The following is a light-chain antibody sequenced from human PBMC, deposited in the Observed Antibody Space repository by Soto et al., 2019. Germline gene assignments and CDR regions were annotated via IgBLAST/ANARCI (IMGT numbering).Light chain of an antibody. J-gene: IGLJ2*01. Sequence: HSVLTQPPSVSAAPGQKVTISCSGSSSNIGNNYVSWYQQLPGTAPKFLIYDNSKRPSGIPDRFSGSKSGTSATLDITGRQTGDEADYYCGAWDSSLSGVVFGGGTKLTVL. CDR3: GAWDSSLSGVV. V-gene: IGLV1-51*01. CDR2: DNS. CDR1: SSNIGNNY.